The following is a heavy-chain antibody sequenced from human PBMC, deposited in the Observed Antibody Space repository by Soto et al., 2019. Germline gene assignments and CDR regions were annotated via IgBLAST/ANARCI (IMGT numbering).Heavy chain of an antibody. J-gene: IGHJ4*02. D-gene: IGHD4-17*01. CDR2: ISYDGSNK. CDR3: AKLPVGDYRDY. CDR1: GFTFSSYG. Sequence: QVQLVESGGGVVQPGRSLRLSCAASGFTFSSYGMHWVRQAPGKGLEWVAVISYDGSNKYYADSVKGRFTISRDNSKNTLYLQMNSLRAEDTAVYYCAKLPVGDYRDYWGQGTLVTVSS. V-gene: IGHV3-30*18.